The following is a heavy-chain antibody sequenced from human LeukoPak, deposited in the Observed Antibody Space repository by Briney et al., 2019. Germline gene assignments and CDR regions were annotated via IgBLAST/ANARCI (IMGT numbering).Heavy chain of an antibody. J-gene: IGHJ4*02. V-gene: IGHV1-18*01. CDR2: ISAYNGNT. D-gene: IGHD1-20*01. CDR1: GYTFTSYG. Sequence: ASVKVSCKASGYTFTSYGISWVRQAPGQGLEWMGWISAYNGNTNYAQKLQGRVTMTTDTSTSTAFMELRSLRSDDTAVYYCATGSKVAAHITAFDYWGQGTLVTVAS. CDR3: ATGSKVAAHITAFDY.